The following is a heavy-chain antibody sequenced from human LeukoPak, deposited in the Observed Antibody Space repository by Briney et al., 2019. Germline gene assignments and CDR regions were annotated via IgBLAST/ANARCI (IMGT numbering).Heavy chain of an antibody. CDR1: GYSFASYW. CDR2: IYPGDSDT. D-gene: IGHD6-13*01. V-gene: IGHV5-51*01. J-gene: IGHJ4*02. CDR3: ARPPAAADPYYFDY. Sequence: LGESLSISCKASGYSFASYWIGWVRQMPGKGLEWMGIIYPGDSDTRYSPSFQGQFTISADKSISTAYLQWSSLKASDTAMYYCARPPAAADPYYFDYWGQGTLVTVSS.